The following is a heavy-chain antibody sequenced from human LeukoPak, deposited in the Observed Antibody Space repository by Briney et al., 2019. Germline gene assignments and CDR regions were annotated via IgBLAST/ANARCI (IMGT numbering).Heavy chain of an antibody. J-gene: IGHJ6*03. CDR3: ARVLLAYYDFWSGYTPVPYYYYMDV. Sequence: PSETLSLTCAVSGGSISGTNWWSWVRQPPGKGLEWIGEIYHDGSTNYNPSLKSRVTISVDKSKSQFSLRLSSVTAADTAVYYCARVLLAYYDFWSGYTPVPYYYYMDVWGKGTTVTVSS. D-gene: IGHD3-3*01. CDR1: GGSISGTNW. V-gene: IGHV4-4*02. CDR2: IYHDGST.